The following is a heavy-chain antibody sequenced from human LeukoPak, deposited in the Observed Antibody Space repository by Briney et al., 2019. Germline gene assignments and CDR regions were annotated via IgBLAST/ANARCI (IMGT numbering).Heavy chain of an antibody. CDR1: GFTFSNYG. V-gene: IGHV3-30*18. D-gene: IGHD2-15*01. J-gene: IGHJ4*02. Sequence: HPGGSLRLSCATSGFTFSNYGMHCVPQAPGKGLEWVAVVSYEGKSQHYADSVRGRFTISRDNSKNTLYLQMNSLRAEDTAVYYCAKITYCSGGTCYRSNSGFDYWGQGTLVTVSS. CDR3: AKITYCSGGTCYRSNSGFDY. CDR2: VSYEGKSQ.